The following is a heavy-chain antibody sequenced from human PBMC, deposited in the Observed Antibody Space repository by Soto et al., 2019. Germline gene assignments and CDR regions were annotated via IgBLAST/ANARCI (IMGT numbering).Heavy chain of an antibody. J-gene: IGHJ4*02. CDR2: IYWDDDQ. Sequence: QITLKESGPTLVKPTQTLTLTCTFSGFSLTASGVGVGWIRQPPGKALEWLALIYWDDDQRYSPSLKSRLTITKDTSKNQVVLTMTNMDPVDTATYYCARFHWSSTGLYYFDYWGQGTLVTVSS. D-gene: IGHD2-2*01. V-gene: IGHV2-5*02. CDR1: GFSLTASGVG. CDR3: ARFHWSSTGLYYFDY.